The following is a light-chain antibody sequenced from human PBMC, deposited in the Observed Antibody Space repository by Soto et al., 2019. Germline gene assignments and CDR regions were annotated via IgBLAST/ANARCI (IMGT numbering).Light chain of an antibody. Sequence: QSAPTQPPSASGSPGQSATISCTGTSSDVGGSNYVSWYQQYPGKAPKLMIYEVSKRPSGVPGRFSGSKSGNTASLTVSGLQAENEADYYCSSYAGSSTWVFGGGTKLTVL. V-gene: IGLV2-8*01. CDR3: SSYAGSSTWV. CDR2: EVS. J-gene: IGLJ2*01. CDR1: SSDVGGSNY.